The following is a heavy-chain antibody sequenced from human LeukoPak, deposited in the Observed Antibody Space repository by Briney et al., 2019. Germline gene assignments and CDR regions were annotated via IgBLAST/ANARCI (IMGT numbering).Heavy chain of an antibody. J-gene: IGHJ4*02. CDR3: ARATYYDFWSGPNVHFDY. CDR2: INPNSGGT. CDR1: GYTFTSYY. Sequence: ASVKVSCKASGYTFTSYYMHWVRQAPGQGLEWMGWINPNSGGTNYAQKFQGRVTMTRDTSISTAYMELSRLRSDDTAVYYCARATYYDFWSGPNVHFDYWGQGTLVTVSS. D-gene: IGHD3-3*01. V-gene: IGHV1-2*02.